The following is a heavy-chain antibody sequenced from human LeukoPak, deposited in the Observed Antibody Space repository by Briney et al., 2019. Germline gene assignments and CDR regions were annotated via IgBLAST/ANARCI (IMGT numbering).Heavy chain of an antibody. V-gene: IGHV1-69*04. CDR1: VGTFISYA. CDR3: ARNDHFDY. Sequence: SVKVSCKDSVGTFISYASSWVRQAPGQGLEWMGRIIPILGIENYAQKFQGRVTITADKSTSTAYMELRSLRSEDTAVYYCARNDHFDYWGQGTLVTVSS. J-gene: IGHJ4*02. CDR2: IIPILGIE.